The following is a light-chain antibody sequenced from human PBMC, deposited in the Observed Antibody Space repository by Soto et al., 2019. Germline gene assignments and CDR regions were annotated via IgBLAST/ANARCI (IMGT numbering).Light chain of an antibody. V-gene: IGLV2-8*01. Sequence: QSVLTQPPSASGSPGQSVTISCTGTSSDVGGYNYVSWYQQHPGKAPKLMIYEVSKRPSGVPDRFSGSRSGNTASLTVSGLQVEDEADYYCSSFEASNNLLFGGGTKLTVL. CDR2: EVS. CDR3: SSFEASNNLL. J-gene: IGLJ2*01. CDR1: SSDVGGYNY.